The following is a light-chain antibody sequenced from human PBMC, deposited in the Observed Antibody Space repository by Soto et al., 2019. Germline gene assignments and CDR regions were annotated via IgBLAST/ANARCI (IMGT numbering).Light chain of an antibody. V-gene: IGKV4-1*01. Sequence: DIRITHSPASLAVSLGERATINCKPHQSVFSNSKNRNHLSWYQQKPGQPPRLLIYWATTQESGVPDRFSGSGSGTDFTLTVSGLQAEDVAIYYCHQYFRSPLTFGGGTKVDI. J-gene: IGKJ4*01. CDR1: QSVFSNSKNRNH. CDR2: WAT. CDR3: HQYFRSPLT.